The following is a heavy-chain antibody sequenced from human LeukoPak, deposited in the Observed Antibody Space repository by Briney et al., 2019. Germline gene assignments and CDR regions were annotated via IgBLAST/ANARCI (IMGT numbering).Heavy chain of an antibody. Sequence: ASVKVSCKASGYTFTSYDINWVRQATGQGLEWMGWMNPNSGNTGYAQKFQGRVTMTRNTSISTAYMELSSLRSEDTAVYCCARVTYDYVWGSYRYYYYYMDVWGKGTTVTISS. J-gene: IGHJ6*03. V-gene: IGHV1-8*01. CDR2: MNPNSGNT. CDR3: ARVTYDYVWGSYRYYYYYMDV. CDR1: GYTFTSYD. D-gene: IGHD3-16*02.